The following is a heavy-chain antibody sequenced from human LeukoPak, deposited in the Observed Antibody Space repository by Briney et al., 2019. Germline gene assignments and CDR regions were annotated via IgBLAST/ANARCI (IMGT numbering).Heavy chain of an antibody. Sequence: PGGSLRLSCAASGFTFSSYGMHWVRQAPGKGLEWVAVISYDGSNKYYADPVKGRFTISRDNSKNTLYLQMNSLRAEDTAVYYCARDRGYSGYALGDYWGQGTLVTVSS. V-gene: IGHV3-30*03. J-gene: IGHJ4*02. CDR2: ISYDGSNK. CDR1: GFTFSSYG. D-gene: IGHD5-12*01. CDR3: ARDRGYSGYALGDY.